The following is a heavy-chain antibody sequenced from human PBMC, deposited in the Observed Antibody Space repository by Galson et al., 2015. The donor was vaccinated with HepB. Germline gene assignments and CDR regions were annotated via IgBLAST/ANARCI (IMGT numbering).Heavy chain of an antibody. Sequence: SLRLSCAASGFTVSSDYMSWVRQAPGKGLEWVSVIYSGGSTYYADSVKGRFTISRDNSKNTLYLQMNSLRAEDTAVYYCARGKEQWLATFDYWGQGTLVTVSS. V-gene: IGHV3-53*01. J-gene: IGHJ4*02. CDR2: IYSGGST. CDR3: ARGKEQWLATFDY. CDR1: GFTVSSDY. D-gene: IGHD6-19*01.